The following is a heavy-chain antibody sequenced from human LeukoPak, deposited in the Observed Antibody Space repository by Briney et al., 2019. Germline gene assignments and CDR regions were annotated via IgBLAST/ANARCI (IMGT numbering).Heavy chain of an antibody. CDR3: ASTPIGYCSSSSCNLDY. D-gene: IGHD2-15*01. Sequence: PGGSLRLSCAASGFTFSSYWMHWVRQAPGKGLVWVSHINSDGSSTNYADSVKGRFTISRDNSKNTLYLQMNRLRAEDTALYYCASTPIGYCSSSSCNLDYWGQGTLVIVSS. J-gene: IGHJ4*02. V-gene: IGHV3-74*01. CDR1: GFTFSSYW. CDR2: INSDGSST.